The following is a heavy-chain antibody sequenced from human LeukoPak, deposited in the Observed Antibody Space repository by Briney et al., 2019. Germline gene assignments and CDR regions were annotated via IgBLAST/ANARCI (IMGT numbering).Heavy chain of an antibody. CDR2: ISGSGGNT. J-gene: IGHJ4*02. V-gene: IGHV3-23*01. CDR3: AKDQGWTFDY. CDR1: GFAFSSYA. Sequence: GGSLRLSCAASGFAFSSYAMSWVRQAPGKGQEWVSGISGSGGNTYYADSVKGRFTISRDNSKNTLYLQMNSLRAEDTAVYYCAKDQGWTFDYWGQGTLVTVSS. D-gene: IGHD2-15*01.